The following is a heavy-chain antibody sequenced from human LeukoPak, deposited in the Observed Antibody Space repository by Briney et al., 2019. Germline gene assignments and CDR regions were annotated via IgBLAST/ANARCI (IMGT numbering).Heavy chain of an antibody. CDR3: ARRQGSCSGGSCYFYGNPTDAFDI. V-gene: IGHV5-51*03. CDR1: GYSFTSYW. J-gene: IGHJ3*02. Sequence: KPGESLKISCKGSGYSFTSYWIGWVRQMPGKSLEWMGIIYPGDSDTKYSPSFQGQVTISADKSISTAYLQWSSLKASDTAMYYCARRQGSCSGGSCYFYGNPTDAFDIWGQGTMVTVSS. D-gene: IGHD2-15*01. CDR2: IYPGDSDT.